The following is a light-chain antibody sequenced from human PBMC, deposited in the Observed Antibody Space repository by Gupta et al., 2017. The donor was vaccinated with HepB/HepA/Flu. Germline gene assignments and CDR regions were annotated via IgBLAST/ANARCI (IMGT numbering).Light chain of an antibody. CDR3: MLFIDTVL. CDR1: PGSVPTIHY. CDR2: STN. V-gene: IGLV8-61*01. J-gene: IGLJ2*01. Sequence: QTVVTQEPSFSVSPGGTVTLTCGLSPGSVPTIHYPSWYPQTPGQGPLIRKTSTNSRSSGVPVRFSGSILATTDPLTITGADAEDESYYYCMLFIDTVLFGGGTKLTV.